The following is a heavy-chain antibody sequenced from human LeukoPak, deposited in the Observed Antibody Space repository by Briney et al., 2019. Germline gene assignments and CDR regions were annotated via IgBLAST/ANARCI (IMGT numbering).Heavy chain of an antibody. D-gene: IGHD6-19*01. CDR3: AKKGVAGMFHFDY. Sequence: GGSLRLSCAASGFTFSSYAMSWVRQAPGKGLEWVSAISGSGGSTYYADSVKGRFTISRDNSKNTLYLQMNSLRAEDTAVYYYAKKGVAGMFHFDYWGQGTLVTVSS. V-gene: IGHV3-23*01. CDR2: ISGSGGST. J-gene: IGHJ4*02. CDR1: GFTFSSYA.